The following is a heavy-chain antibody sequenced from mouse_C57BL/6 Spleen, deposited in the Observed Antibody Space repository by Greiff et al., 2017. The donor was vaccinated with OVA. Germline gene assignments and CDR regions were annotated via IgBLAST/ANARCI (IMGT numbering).Heavy chain of an antibody. V-gene: IGHV5-4*01. CDR1: GFTFSSYA. D-gene: IGHD4-1*01. CDR2: ISDGGSYT. Sequence: EVQLVESGGGLVKPGGSLKLSCAASGFTFSSYAMSWVRQTPEKRLEWVATISDGGSYTYYPDNVKGRFTISRDNAKNNLYLQMSHLKSEDTAMYYCARDRWDEVAWFAYWGQGTLVTVSA. J-gene: IGHJ3*01. CDR3: ARDRWDEVAWFAY.